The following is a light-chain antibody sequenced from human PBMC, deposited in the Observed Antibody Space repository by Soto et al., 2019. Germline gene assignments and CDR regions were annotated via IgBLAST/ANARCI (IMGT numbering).Light chain of an antibody. J-gene: IGLJ3*02. CDR2: EVS. Sequence: LTQPASVSGSPGQSITISCTGTSSDVGGYKFVSLYQQHPGKAPKLMIYEVSNRPSGVSNRFSGSKSGNTASLTISGLQAEDEADYYCSSYTTSSTRVFGGGTKVTVL. V-gene: IGLV2-14*01. CDR1: SSDVGGYKF. CDR3: SSYTTSSTRV.